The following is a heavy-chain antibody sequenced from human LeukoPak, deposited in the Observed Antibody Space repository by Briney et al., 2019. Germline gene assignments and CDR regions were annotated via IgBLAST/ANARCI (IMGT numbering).Heavy chain of an antibody. J-gene: IGHJ4*02. Sequence: GRSLRLSCTASGFTFGDYAMSWVRQAPGKGLEWVGVIRSKAYGGTTEYAASVKGRFTISRDDSKSIAYLQMNSLKTEDTAVYYCTRDGSGYSSSWYEADFDCWGQGTLVTVSS. CDR1: GFTFGDYA. D-gene: IGHD6-13*01. CDR2: IRSKAYGGTT. V-gene: IGHV3-49*04. CDR3: TRDGSGYSSSWYEADFDC.